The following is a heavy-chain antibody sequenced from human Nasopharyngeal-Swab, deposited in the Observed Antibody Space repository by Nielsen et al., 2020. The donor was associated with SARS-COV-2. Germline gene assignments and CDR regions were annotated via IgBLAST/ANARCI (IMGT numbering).Heavy chain of an antibody. V-gene: IGHV4-39*01. CDR3: ARLKITSATYYYDSSGAAPDY. J-gene: IGHJ4*02. D-gene: IGHD3-22*01. CDR2: IDYRGST. Sequence: WIRQPPGKGLEWIGSIDYRGSTYYNPSLKRRGTKSVDTSKNQFSLKLSSVTAADTAVYYCARLKITSATYYYDSSGAAPDYWGQGTLVTVSS.